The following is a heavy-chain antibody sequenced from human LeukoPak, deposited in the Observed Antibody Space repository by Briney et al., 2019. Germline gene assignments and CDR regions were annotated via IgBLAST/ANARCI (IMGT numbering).Heavy chain of an antibody. J-gene: IGHJ5*02. CDR3: ARDGGYCSSTSCYISGFDP. CDR2: ISAYNGNT. Sequence: ASVKVSCKASGYTFTSYGISWVRQAPGQGLEWMGWISAYNGNTNYAQKLQGRVTMTTDTSTSTAYMELRSLRSDDTAVYYCARDGGYCSSTSCYISGFDPWGQGTLVTVSS. CDR1: GYTFTSYG. D-gene: IGHD2-2*02. V-gene: IGHV1-18*01.